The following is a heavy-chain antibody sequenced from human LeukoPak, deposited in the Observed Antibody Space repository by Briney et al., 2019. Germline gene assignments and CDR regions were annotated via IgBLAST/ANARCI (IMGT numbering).Heavy chain of an antibody. Sequence: SETLSLTCIVSGGSVSSYYWSWIRQPPGKGLEWIGYIYYSGSTNYNPSLKSRVTISVDTSKNQFSLKLSSVTAADTAVYYCARAAGYYDILTGYEYYFDYWGQGTLVTVSS. CDR3: ARAAGYYDILTGYEYYFDY. CDR1: GGSVSSYY. V-gene: IGHV4-59*02. D-gene: IGHD3-9*01. J-gene: IGHJ4*02. CDR2: IYYSGST.